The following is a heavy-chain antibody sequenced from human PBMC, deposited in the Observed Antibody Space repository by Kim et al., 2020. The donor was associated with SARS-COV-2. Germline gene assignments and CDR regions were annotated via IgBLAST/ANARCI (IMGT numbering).Heavy chain of an antibody. V-gene: IGHV4-39*07. J-gene: IGHJ4*02. CDR1: GGSISSSSYY. D-gene: IGHD3-22*01. CDR3: ARDELGSGYYRY. CDR2: IYYSGST. Sequence: SETLSLTCTVSGGSISSSSYYWGWIRQPPGKGLEWIGSIYYSGSTYYNPSLKSRVTISVDTSKNQFSLKLSSVTAADTAVYYCARDELGSGYYRYWGQGTLVTVSS.